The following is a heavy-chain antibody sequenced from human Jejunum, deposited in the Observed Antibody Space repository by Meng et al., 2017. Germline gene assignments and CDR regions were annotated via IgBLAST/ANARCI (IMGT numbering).Heavy chain of an antibody. V-gene: IGHV3-11*04. CDR3: ARDVGPHSSSAYDY. J-gene: IGHJ4*02. D-gene: IGHD6-6*01. Sequence: GESLKISCAASGFAVFTNYMSWVRQAPGKGLEWISYIGSIATTTYYAVSVKGRFTISRDNAKNSLYLQMNNLRADDTAVYYCARDVGPHSSSAYDYWGQGTLVTVSS. CDR1: GFAVFTNY. CDR2: IGSIATTT.